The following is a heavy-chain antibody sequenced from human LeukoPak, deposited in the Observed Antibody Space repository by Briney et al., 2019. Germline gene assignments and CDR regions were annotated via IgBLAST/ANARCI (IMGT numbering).Heavy chain of an antibody. J-gene: IGHJ4*02. D-gene: IGHD3-9*01. CDR3: ARGLRLTGSFDY. V-gene: IGHV1-69*13. Sequence: SVKVSCKASVDTFSSYAISWVRQAPGQGLEWMGGIIPIFGTANYAQKFQGRVTITADESTSTAYMELSSLRSEDTAVYYCARGLRLTGSFDYWGQGTLVTVSS. CDR2: IIPIFGTA. CDR1: VDTFSSYA.